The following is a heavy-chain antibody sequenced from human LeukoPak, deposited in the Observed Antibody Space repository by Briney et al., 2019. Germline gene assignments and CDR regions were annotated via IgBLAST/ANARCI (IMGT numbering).Heavy chain of an antibody. D-gene: IGHD3-10*01. V-gene: IGHV4-30-4*01. CDR1: GGSISSGDYY. Sequence: PSQTLSVTCTVSGGSISSGDYYWIWIRQPPGKGQEGIGYIYYSGSTYYNPSLKSRVTISVDTSKNQFSLKLSSVTAADTAVYYCAREVRRDGSGKPTRRFDYWGQGTLVTVSS. J-gene: IGHJ4*02. CDR2: IYYSGST. CDR3: AREVRRDGSGKPTRRFDY.